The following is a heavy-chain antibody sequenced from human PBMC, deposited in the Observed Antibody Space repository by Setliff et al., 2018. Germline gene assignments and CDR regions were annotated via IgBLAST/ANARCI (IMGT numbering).Heavy chain of an antibody. V-gene: IGHV1-46*01. CDR3: ARGGVAAAGKKGVFEH. Sequence: ASVKVSCKASGYSFTSYYMYWLRQAPGQGPEWIGIINIGGGSTSYAQKFEDRVTMTRDTSTSTVYLELSSLTSDDTAVYYCARGGVAAAGKKGVFEHWGQGTLVTVSS. CDR2: INIGGGST. CDR1: GYSFTSYY. D-gene: IGHD6-13*01. J-gene: IGHJ4*02.